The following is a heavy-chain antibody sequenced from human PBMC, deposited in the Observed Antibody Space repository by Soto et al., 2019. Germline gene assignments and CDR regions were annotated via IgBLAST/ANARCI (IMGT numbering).Heavy chain of an antibody. CDR3: ATDMSWFHP. V-gene: IGHV1-69*01. D-gene: IGHD3-16*01. J-gene: IGHJ5*02. CDR2: IIPMYGAT. Sequence: QVQLVQSGAEVKKPGSSVKVSCKASGATLRSFAIAWVRQTPGHGLEWMGGIIPMYGATTYAQKFQGRLTITADDSTTTAYMDLTSLTSEDTGVYYCATDMSWFHPWGQGTLVTVSS. CDR1: GATLRSFA.